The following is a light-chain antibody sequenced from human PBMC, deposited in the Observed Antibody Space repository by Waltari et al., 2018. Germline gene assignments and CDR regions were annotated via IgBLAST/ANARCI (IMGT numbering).Light chain of an antibody. CDR1: QCPTHNDGKTY. CDR2: AVS. J-gene: IGKJ2*01. CDR3: MQSMQLPLYT. Sequence: DVVLTQTPLSLSVPPGPSASISCKSSQCPTHNDGKTYLYWYVKKPGQPPQLLIYAVSDRFSGVPPRFSGSGSGTDFALKISRVEAEDAGVYYCMQSMQLPLYTFGQGTKLEIK. V-gene: IGKV2D-29*01.